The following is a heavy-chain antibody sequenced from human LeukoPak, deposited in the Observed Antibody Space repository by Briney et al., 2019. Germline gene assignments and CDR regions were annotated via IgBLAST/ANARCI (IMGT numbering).Heavy chain of an antibody. CDR3: ATSESSSRVLDY. D-gene: IGHD6-13*01. J-gene: IGHJ4*02. CDR2: ISWNSGII. CDR1: RFTFDDYA. Sequence: GGSLRLSCAASRFTFDDYAMHWVRHAPGKGLEWVSGISWNSGIIGYADSVKGRFTISRDNARNSLYLQMNSLRAEDTALYYCATSESSSRVLDYWGQGTLVTVSS. V-gene: IGHV3-9*01.